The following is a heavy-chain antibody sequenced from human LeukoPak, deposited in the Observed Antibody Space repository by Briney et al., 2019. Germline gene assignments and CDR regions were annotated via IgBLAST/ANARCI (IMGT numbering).Heavy chain of an antibody. Sequence: GGSLRLSCAASGFTFDDYAMHWVRQAPGKGLEWVSGISWNSGSIGYADSVKGRFTISRDNAKNSLYLQMNSLRAEDTALYYCAKXMGGYSYGSPFDYWGQGTLVTVSS. CDR2: ISWNSGSI. J-gene: IGHJ4*02. CDR3: AKXMGGYSYGSPFDY. D-gene: IGHD5-18*01. V-gene: IGHV3-9*01. CDR1: GFTFDDYA.